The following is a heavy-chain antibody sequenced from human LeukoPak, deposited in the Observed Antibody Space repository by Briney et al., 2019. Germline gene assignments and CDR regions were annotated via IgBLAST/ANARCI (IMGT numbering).Heavy chain of an antibody. J-gene: IGHJ4*02. Sequence: ASVKVSCKASGYTFTNFGINWVRQAPGQGLEWMGWISTSNGNTNYAQKFQGRVTMTRDTSISTAYMELSRLRSDDTAVYYCARVRYFDWSGLADFDYWGQGTLVTVSS. CDR3: ARVRYFDWSGLADFDY. V-gene: IGHV1-18*01. CDR1: GYTFTNFG. CDR2: ISTSNGNT. D-gene: IGHD3-9*01.